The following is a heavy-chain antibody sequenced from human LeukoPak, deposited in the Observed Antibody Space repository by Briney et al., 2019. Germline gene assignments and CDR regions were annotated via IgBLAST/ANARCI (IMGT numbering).Heavy chain of an antibody. CDR1: GFTFSSYS. CDR3: ARGTQLLYAGNNWFDP. Sequence: GGSLRLSCAASGFTFSSYSMNWVRQAPGKGLEWVSSISSSSSYIYYADSVKGPFTISRDNAKNSLYLQMNSLRAEDTAVYYCARGTQLLYAGNNWFDPWGQGTLVTVSS. CDR2: ISSSSSYI. D-gene: IGHD2-2*02. J-gene: IGHJ5*02. V-gene: IGHV3-21*01.